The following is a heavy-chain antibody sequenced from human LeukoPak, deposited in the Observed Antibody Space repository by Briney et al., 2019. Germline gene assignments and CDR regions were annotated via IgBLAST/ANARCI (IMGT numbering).Heavy chain of an antibody. CDR2: ITTSSSDM. V-gene: IGHV3-21*01. J-gene: IGHJ6*03. D-gene: IGHD4-23*01. CDR1: GFTFSSYT. Sequence: GGSLRLSCTASGFTFSSYTMNWVRKAPGKGLEWVSSITTSSSDMYYADSVKGRFTISRDNAKNSLFLQMNSLRAEDTAVYYCARDWYTAERWTIYYSYYIDVWGKGTTVTVSS. CDR3: ARDWYTAERWTIYYSYYIDV.